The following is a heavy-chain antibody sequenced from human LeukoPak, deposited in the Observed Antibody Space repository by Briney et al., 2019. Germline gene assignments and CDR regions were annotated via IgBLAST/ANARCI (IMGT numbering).Heavy chain of an antibody. D-gene: IGHD3-10*02. CDR3: AELGITMIGGV. V-gene: IGHV3-7*01. Sequence: GGSLRLSCAASGFTLSSYWMSWVRQAPGKGLEWVANIKQDGSEKYYVDSVKGRFTISRDNAKNSLYLQMNSLRAEDTAVYYCAELGITMIGGVWGKGTTVTISS. J-gene: IGHJ6*04. CDR2: IKQDGSEK. CDR1: GFTLSSYW.